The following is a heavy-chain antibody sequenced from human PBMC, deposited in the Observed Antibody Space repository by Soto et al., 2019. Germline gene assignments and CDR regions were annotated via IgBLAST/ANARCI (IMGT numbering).Heavy chain of an antibody. V-gene: IGHV4-59*01. Sequence: SETLSLTCTVSGGSISSYYWSWIRQPPGKGLEWIGYIYYSATTNYNPSLKSRVTISVDTSKTQFSLKLTSVTAPDTPVYYCARIADCSITTCSLPTRFHMRGYYYYYGMDVWGPGTTVTVSS. D-gene: IGHD2-2*01. CDR1: GGSISSYY. J-gene: IGHJ6*02. CDR3: ARIADCSITTCSLPTRFHMRGYYYYYGMDV. CDR2: IYYSATT.